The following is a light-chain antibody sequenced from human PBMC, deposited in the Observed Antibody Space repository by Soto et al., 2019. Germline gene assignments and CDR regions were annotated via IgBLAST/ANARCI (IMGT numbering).Light chain of an antibody. CDR3: QQSYTTPLT. J-gene: IGKJ4*01. V-gene: IGKV1-39*01. CDR2: AAS. CDR1: QTISTY. Sequence: DIQMTQSPSSLSASIGDRVTIPCRASQTISTYLNWYQQKPGKAPKLLIYAASNLQRGVTSRFSGSGSGTDFTLTISSLQPEDFATYYCQQSYTTPLTFGGGTKVEI.